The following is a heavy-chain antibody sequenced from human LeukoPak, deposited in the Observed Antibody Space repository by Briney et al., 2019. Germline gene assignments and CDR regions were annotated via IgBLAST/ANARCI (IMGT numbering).Heavy chain of an antibody. D-gene: IGHD3-22*01. CDR1: GGTFSSYA. CDR2: IIPIFGTA. CDR3: ARGAYYYDSSGYYCDY. V-gene: IGHV1-69*05. Sequence: SVKVSCKASGGTFSSYAISWVRQAPGQGLEWMGGIIPIFGTANYAQKFQGRVTITTDESTSTAYMELSSLRSEDTAVYYCARGAYYYDSSGYYCDYWGQGTLVTVSS. J-gene: IGHJ4*02.